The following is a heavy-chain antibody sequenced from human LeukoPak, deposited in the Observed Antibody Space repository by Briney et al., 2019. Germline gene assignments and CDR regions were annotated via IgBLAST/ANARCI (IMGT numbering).Heavy chain of an antibody. D-gene: IGHD2/OR15-2a*01. CDR1: GYTFTSYG. CDR2: ISAYNGNT. J-gene: IGHJ4*02. Sequence: GASVKVSCKASGYTFTSYGISWVRQAPGQGLEWMGWISAYNGNTNYAQKLQGRVTMTTDTSTSTAYMELRSLRSDDTAVYYCARVRRITPTTGYFDYWGQGTPVTVSS. V-gene: IGHV1-18*01. CDR3: ARVRRITPTTGYFDY.